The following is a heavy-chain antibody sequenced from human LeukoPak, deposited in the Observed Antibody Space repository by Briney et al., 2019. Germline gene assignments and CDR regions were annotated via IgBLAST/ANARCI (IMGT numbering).Heavy chain of an antibody. V-gene: IGHV5-51*01. CDR3: ASRIAAAGTSFDY. CDR2: IYPGDSDT. D-gene: IGHD6-13*01. CDR1: GYSFTSYL. J-gene: IGHJ4*02. Sequence: GESLKISCKGSGYSFTSYLIGWVRQMPGKGLEWMGIIYPGDSDTRYSPSFQGQVTISADKSISTAYLQWSSLKASDTAMYYCASRIAAAGTSFDYWGQGTLVTVSS.